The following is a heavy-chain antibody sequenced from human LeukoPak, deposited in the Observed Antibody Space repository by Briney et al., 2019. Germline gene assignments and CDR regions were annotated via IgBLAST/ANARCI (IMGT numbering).Heavy chain of an antibody. CDR1: GYTFTGYY. J-gene: IGHJ5*02. Sequence: GASVKVSCKASGYTFTGYYMHWVRQAPGQGLEWMGWINPNSGGTNYAQKFQGRVTMTRDTSISTAYMELSRLRSDDTAVYYCARDWRVVRGVNSKFDPWGQGTLVTVSS. D-gene: IGHD3-10*01. CDR2: INPNSGGT. V-gene: IGHV1-2*02. CDR3: ARDWRVVRGVNSKFDP.